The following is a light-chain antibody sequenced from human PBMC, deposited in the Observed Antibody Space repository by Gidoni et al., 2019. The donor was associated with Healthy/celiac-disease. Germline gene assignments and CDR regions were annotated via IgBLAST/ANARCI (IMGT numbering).Light chain of an antibody. CDR3: QQYCSTPLT. J-gene: IGKJ1*01. V-gene: IGKV4-1*01. CDR1: QSVLYSPKDKKS. CDR2: WAF. Sequence: IEMTQSPDCLAVSLGDKATVNRKSSQSVLYSPKDKKSLTWYQQKAGHPPKVLIYWAFTRESGVPDRFNGCGSGKDFTLTICSLQAEDVAVYYCQQYCSTPLTFGQGTKVEIK.